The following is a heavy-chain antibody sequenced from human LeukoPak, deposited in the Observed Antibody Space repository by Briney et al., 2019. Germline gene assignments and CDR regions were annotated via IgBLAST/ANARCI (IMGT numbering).Heavy chain of an antibody. Sequence: GGSLRLSCAVSGITLSNYGMSWVRQAPGKGLEWVAGLSDSGGGTNYADSVQGRFTISRDNPKNTLYLQMNSLRAGDTAVYSCAKRGVVIRVFLVGFHKEAYYFDSWGQGALVTVSS. CDR3: AKRGVVIRVFLVGFHKEAYYFDS. CDR2: LSDSGGGT. J-gene: IGHJ4*02. CDR1: GITLSNYG. D-gene: IGHD3-10*01. V-gene: IGHV3-23*01.